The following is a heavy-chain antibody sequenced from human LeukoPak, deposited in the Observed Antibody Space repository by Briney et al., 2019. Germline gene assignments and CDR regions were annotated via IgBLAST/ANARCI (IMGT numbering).Heavy chain of an antibody. D-gene: IGHD3-22*01. Sequence: GASVKVSCTASGYTFTSYDISWVRQAPGQGLEWMGWISAYNGNTNYAQKHQGRVTMTTDTSTSTAYMELRSLRSDDTAVYYCARANYYDSSGYYSRRGGDYWGQGTLVTVSS. CDR2: ISAYNGNT. CDR1: GYTFTSYD. V-gene: IGHV1-18*01. J-gene: IGHJ4*02. CDR3: ARANYYDSSGYYSRRGGDY.